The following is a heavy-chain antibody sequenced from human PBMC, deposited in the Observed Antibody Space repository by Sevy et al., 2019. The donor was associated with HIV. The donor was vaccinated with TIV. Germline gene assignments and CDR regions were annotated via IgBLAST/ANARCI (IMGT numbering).Heavy chain of an antibody. D-gene: IGHD1-1*01. CDR1: GFTFGDYA. J-gene: IGHJ4*02. V-gene: IGHV3-49*04. CDR3: TRWKGAQSTFEY. CDR2: LKSKAYGGTL. Sequence: GGSLRLSCTTSGFTFGDYAMSWVRQAPGKGLEWVAFLKSKAYGGTLDYAASVKGRFTISRDDSKSIAHLQMNDLKTEDTANYYCTRWKGAQSTFEYWGQGALVTVSS.